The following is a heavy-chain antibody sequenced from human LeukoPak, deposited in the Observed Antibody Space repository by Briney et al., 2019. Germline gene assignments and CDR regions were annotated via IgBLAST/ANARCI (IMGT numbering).Heavy chain of an antibody. Sequence: PGRSLRLSCAASGFTFSSYGMHWVRQAPGKGLEWVAVISYDGSNKYYADSVKGRFTISRDNSKNTLYLQMNSLRAEDTAVYYCAKDEYYDILTGYYDYWGQGTLVTVSS. CDR3: AKDEYYDILTGYYDY. CDR1: GFTFSSYG. CDR2: ISYDGSNK. V-gene: IGHV3-30*18. J-gene: IGHJ4*02. D-gene: IGHD3-9*01.